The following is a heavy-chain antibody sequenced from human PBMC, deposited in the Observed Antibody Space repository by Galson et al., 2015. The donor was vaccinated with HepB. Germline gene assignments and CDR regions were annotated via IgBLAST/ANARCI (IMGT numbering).Heavy chain of an antibody. D-gene: IGHD3-22*01. CDR3: VKDLYYYDSSGYYGGGY. J-gene: IGHJ4*02. CDR1: GFTFSNYD. CDR2: ISSNRGST. V-gene: IGHV3-64D*06. Sequence: SLRLSCAASGFTFSNYDMSWVRQALGKGLEYVSAISSNRGSTYYADSVKGRFTISRDNSKNTLYLQMSSLRAEDTAVYYCVKDLYYYDSSGYYGGGYWGQGTLVTVS.